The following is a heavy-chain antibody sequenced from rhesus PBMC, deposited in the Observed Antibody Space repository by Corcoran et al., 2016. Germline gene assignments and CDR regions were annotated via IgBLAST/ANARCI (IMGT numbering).Heavy chain of an antibody. D-gene: IGHD2-15*01. J-gene: IGHJ1*01. CDR2: ISSASGYI. CDR1: GFTFSDYY. CDR3: TSGVGPEYFEF. Sequence: EVQLVESGGGLVQPGGSLRLSCAASGFTFSDYYMSWVRQSPGKGLEWVSSISSASGYIYNADSVKGRFTISRDNAKNALSLQMNSLKTEDTAVYYCTSGVGPEYFEFWGQGALVTVSS. V-gene: IGHV3S16*01.